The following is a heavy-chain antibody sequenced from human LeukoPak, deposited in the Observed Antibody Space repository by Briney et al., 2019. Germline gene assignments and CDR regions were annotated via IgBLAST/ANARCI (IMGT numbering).Heavy chain of an antibody. CDR2: IYYSGST. CDR1: GGSISSYY. V-gene: IGHV4-30-4*08. Sequence: SETLSLTCTVSGGSISSYYWSWIRQPPGKGLEWIGYIYYSGSTYYNPSLKSRVTMSVDTSKNQFSLKLSSVTAADTAVYYCARDGRIVGARGWFDPWGQGTLVTVSS. D-gene: IGHD1-26*01. J-gene: IGHJ5*02. CDR3: ARDGRIVGARGWFDP.